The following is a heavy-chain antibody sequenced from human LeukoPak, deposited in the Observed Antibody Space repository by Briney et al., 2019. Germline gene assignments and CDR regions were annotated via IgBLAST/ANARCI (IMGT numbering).Heavy chain of an antibody. CDR3: ARAGKHIAVPGVRYPMDV. D-gene: IGHD6-19*01. CDR2: LNAANGNS. J-gene: IGHJ6*02. Sequence: ASVTVSCKASGYTLTSFAMHWVRQAPGQRLEWMGRLNAANGNSQYSQKFQDRVTITSDSSANTAYMEFSSLRSEDSAVYYCARAGKHIAVPGVRYPMDVWGQGTTVTVS. CDR1: GYTLTSFA. V-gene: IGHV1-3*01.